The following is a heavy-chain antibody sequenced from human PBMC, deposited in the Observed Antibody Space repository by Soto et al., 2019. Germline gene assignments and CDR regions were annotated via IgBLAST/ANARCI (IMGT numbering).Heavy chain of an antibody. Sequence: PSETLSLTCTVSGGSVSSGSYYWSWIRQPPGKGLEWIGYIYYSGSTNYNPSLKSRVTISVDTSKNQFSLKLSSVTAADTAVYYCARLCLSIRDFWSGGEDVWGKGTTVTVSS. D-gene: IGHD3-3*01. CDR1: GGSVSSGSYY. CDR3: ARLCLSIRDFWSGGEDV. V-gene: IGHV4-61*01. CDR2: IYYSGST. J-gene: IGHJ6*04.